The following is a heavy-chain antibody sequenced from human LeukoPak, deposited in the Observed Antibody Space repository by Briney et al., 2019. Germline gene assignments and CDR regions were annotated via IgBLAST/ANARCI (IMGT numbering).Heavy chain of an antibody. CDR2: INTDGSGT. V-gene: IGHV3-74*01. J-gene: IGHJ4*02. CDR3: ATFPTVTVIVGGVFDY. Sequence: GGSLRLSCAASGFTFSSYWMHWVRHAPGKGLVWVSYINTDGSGTSYADSVTGRFTISRDNAKNTLYLQMNSLRAEDTAVYYGATFPTVTVIVGGVFDYWGQGTLVTVSS. D-gene: IGHD3-22*01. CDR1: GFTFSSYW.